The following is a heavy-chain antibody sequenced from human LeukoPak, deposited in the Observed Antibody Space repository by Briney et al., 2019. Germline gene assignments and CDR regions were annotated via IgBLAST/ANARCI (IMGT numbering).Heavy chain of an antibody. Sequence: SETLSLTCAVYGGSFSGYYWSWIRQPPGKGLEWIGEINHSGSTNYNPPLKSRVTISVDTSKNQFSLKLSSVTAADTAVYYCARVPRGSSGYYTYFDYWGQGTLVTVSS. D-gene: IGHD3-22*01. V-gene: IGHV4-34*01. CDR1: GGSFSGYY. CDR2: INHSGST. CDR3: ARVPRGSSGYYTYFDY. J-gene: IGHJ4*02.